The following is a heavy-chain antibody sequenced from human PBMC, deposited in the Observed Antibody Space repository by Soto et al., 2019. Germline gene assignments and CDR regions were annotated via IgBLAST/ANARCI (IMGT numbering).Heavy chain of an antibody. CDR1: GASVSYGSYF. D-gene: IGHD6-13*01. V-gene: IGHV4-61*01. CDR2: IYYSGST. J-gene: IGHJ4*02. CDR3: VAGVAATGNFDY. Sequence: SETLSLTCAVSGASVSYGSYFWSWIRQPPGKGLEWIGYIYYSGSTNYNPSLKRRVTMSLDTSENQLSLKLISVTAADTAVYYCVAGVAATGNFDYWAQGTLVTVSS.